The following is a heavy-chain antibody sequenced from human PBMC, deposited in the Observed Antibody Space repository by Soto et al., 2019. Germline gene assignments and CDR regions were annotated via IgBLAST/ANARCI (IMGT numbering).Heavy chain of an antibody. V-gene: IGHV3-66*01. D-gene: IGHD4-17*01. Sequence: ESGGGLVQPGASLRLSCAASGVTVSNNYMSWVRQAPGKGLEWVSVIYSVGSTSYADSVKGRFTISRDNSKNMVYLQMNSLRAEDTAVYYCARNRPETKYGYWGQGTLVTVSS. CDR1: GVTVSNNY. CDR2: IYSVGST. CDR3: ARNRPETKYGY. J-gene: IGHJ4*02.